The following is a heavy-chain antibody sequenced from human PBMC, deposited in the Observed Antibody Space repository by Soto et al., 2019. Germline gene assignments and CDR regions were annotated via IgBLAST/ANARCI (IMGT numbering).Heavy chain of an antibody. J-gene: IGHJ5*02. D-gene: IGHD3-9*01. CDR2: MNPNSGNT. V-gene: IGHV1-8*01. CDR1: GYTFTSYD. CDR3: AMGLGYFDRLPPKQIWFDP. Sequence: ASVKVSCKASGYTFTSYDINWVRQATGQGLEWMGWMNPNSGNTGYAQKFQGRVTMTRNTSTSTAYMELSSLRSEDTAVYYCAMGLGYFDRLPPKQIWFDPWGQGTLVTVSS.